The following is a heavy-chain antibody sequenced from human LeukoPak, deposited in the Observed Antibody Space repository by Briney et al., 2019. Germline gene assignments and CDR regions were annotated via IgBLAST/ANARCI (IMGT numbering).Heavy chain of an antibody. Sequence: SETLSLTCAVSGGSISSGGYSWSWIRQPPGKGLEWIGYIYHSGSTYYNPSLKSRVTISVDRSKNQFSLKLSSVTAADTAVYYCARVSEYSYGYFDYWGQGTLVTVSS. CDR2: IYHSGST. CDR1: GGSISSGGYS. V-gene: IGHV4-30-2*01. J-gene: IGHJ4*02. D-gene: IGHD5-18*01. CDR3: ARVSEYSYGYFDY.